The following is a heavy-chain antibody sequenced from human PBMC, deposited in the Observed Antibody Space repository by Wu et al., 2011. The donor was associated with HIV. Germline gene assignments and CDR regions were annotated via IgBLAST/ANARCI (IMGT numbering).Heavy chain of an antibody. CDR3: ARSITGTSRKNDAFDI. V-gene: IGHV1-18*01. CDR2: ISAYNGDT. Sequence: QVQLVQSGAEVKKPGASVKVSCKASGYTFTSYGISWVRQAPGQGLEWMGWISAYNGDTNYAQKLQGRVTMTTDTSTSTAYMELRSLRSDDTAVYYCARSITGTSRKNDAFDIWGQGTMVTVSS. J-gene: IGHJ3*02. CDR1: GYTFTSYG. D-gene: IGHD1-20*01.